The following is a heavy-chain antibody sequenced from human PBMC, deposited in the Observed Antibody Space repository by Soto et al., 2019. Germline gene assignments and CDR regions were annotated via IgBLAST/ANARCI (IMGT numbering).Heavy chain of an antibody. V-gene: IGHV1-18*01. CDR1: GYTFTSYG. J-gene: IGHJ4*02. Sequence: GASVKVSCKASGYTFTSYGISSVRQAPGQGLEWMGWISAYNGNTNYAQKLQGRVTMTTDTSTSTAYMELRSLRSDDTAVYYCARDPPDSSSGLFDYWGQGTLVTVSS. CDR2: ISAYNGNT. CDR3: ARDPPDSSSGLFDY. D-gene: IGHD6-19*01.